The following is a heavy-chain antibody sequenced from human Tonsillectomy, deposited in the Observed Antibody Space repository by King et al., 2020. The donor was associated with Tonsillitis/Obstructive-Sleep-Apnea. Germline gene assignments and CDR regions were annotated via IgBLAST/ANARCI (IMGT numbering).Heavy chain of an antibody. CDR1: GGSISSSSYY. CDR2: IYYSGST. Sequence: QLQESGPGLVKPSETLSLTCTVSGGSISSSSYYWGWIRQPPGKGLEWIGSIYYSGSTYYNPSLKSRVTISVDTSKNQFSLKLSSVTAADTAVYYCASTVTSFLWIDYWGQGTLVTVSS. CDR3: ASTVTSFLWIDY. D-gene: IGHD4-17*01. J-gene: IGHJ4*02. V-gene: IGHV4-39*01.